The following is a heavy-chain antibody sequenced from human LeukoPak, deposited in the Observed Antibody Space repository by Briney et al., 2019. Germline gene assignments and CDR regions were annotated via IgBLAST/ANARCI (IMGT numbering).Heavy chain of an antibody. J-gene: IGHJ6*02. Sequence: GALRLSCAASGFTVSSYSMNWVRQAPGKGLEWVSYISSSSSTIYYADSVKGRFTISRDNAKNSLYLQMNSLRVEDTAVYYCARVLLWFGEALDYGMDVWGQGTTVTVSS. CDR2: ISSSSSTI. CDR1: GFTVSSYS. V-gene: IGHV3-48*04. CDR3: ARVLLWFGEALDYGMDV. D-gene: IGHD3-10*01.